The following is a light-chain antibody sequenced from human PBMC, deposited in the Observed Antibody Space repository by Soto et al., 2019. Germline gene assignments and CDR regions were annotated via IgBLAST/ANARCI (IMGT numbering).Light chain of an antibody. J-gene: IGLJ1*01. CDR1: SSDVGGYNY. CDR3: SSYAGSSNV. V-gene: IGLV2-8*01. CDR2: EVN. Sequence: QSALTQPPSASGSPGQSVAISCTGTSSDVGGYNYVSWYQQHPGKAPKLMTYEVNKRPSGVPDRFSGSKSGNTASLTVSGLQAEDEPDYYCSSYAGSSNVFGTGTKVTVL.